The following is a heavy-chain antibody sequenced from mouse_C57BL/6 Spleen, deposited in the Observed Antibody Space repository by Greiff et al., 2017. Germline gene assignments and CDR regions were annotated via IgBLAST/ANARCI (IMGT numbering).Heavy chain of an antibody. J-gene: IGHJ1*03. CDR3: ARYYYGSSWYFDV. CDR1: GYTFTSYG. Sequence: QVQLQQSGAELARPGASVKLSCKASGYTFTSYGISWVKQRTGQGLEWIGEIYPRSGNTYYNEKFKGKATLTADKSSSTAYMELRSLTPEDSAVYFCARYYYGSSWYFDVWGTGTTVTVSS. D-gene: IGHD1-1*01. CDR2: IYPRSGNT. V-gene: IGHV1-81*01.